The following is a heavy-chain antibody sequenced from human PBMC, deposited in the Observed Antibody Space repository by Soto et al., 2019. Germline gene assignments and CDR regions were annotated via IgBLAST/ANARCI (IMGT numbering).Heavy chain of an antibody. J-gene: IGHJ6*02. CDR1: GYSFTSYW. CDR3: ARHGDVGYYYYGMDV. V-gene: IGHV5-51*01. CDR2: IYPGDSNT. D-gene: IGHD1-26*01. Sequence: GESLKISCKGSGYSFTSYWIGWVRQMPGKGLGWMGIIYPGDSNTRYSPSFQGQVTISADKSISTAYLQWSSLKASDTAMYYCARHGDVGYYYYGMDVWGQGTTVTVSS.